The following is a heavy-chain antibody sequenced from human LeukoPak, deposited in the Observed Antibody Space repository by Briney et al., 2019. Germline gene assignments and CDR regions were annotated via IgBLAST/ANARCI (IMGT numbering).Heavy chain of an antibody. Sequence: GESLKISCKGSGYSFTSYWIGWVRQMPGKGLEWMGIIYPGDSDTRYSPSFQGQVTISADKSISTAYLQWSSLKASDTAMYYCARPVTTGGATRALDIWGQGTMVTVSS. CDR3: ARPVTTGGATRALDI. D-gene: IGHD1-26*01. CDR2: IYPGDSDT. CDR1: GYSFTSYW. J-gene: IGHJ3*02. V-gene: IGHV5-51*01.